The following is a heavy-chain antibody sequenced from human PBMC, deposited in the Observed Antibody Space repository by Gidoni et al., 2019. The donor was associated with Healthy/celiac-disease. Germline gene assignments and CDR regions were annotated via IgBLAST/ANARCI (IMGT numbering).Heavy chain of an antibody. Sequence: EVQLVESGGGLVQPGGSLRLSCAASGFTFSSYEMNWVRQAPGKGLEWVSYISSSGSTIYYADSVKGQFTISRDNAKNSLYLQMNSLRAEDTAVYYCARWSSSHLFDPWGQGTLVTVSS. CDR1: GFTFSSYE. D-gene: IGHD6-6*01. CDR2: ISSSGSTI. CDR3: ARWSSSHLFDP. V-gene: IGHV3-48*03. J-gene: IGHJ5*02.